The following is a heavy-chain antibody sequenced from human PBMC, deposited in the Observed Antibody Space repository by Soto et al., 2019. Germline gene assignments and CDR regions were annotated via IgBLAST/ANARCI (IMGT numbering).Heavy chain of an antibody. CDR3: ARDSRYDSSGYYLYYYYGMDV. Sequence: GGSLRLSCAASGFTFSSYSMNWVRQAPGKGLEWVSYISSSSSTIYYADSVKGRFTISRDNAKNSLYLQMNSLRDEDTAVYYCARDSRYDSSGYYLYYYYGMDVWGQGTTVTVSS. CDR2: ISSSSSTI. CDR1: GFTFSSYS. V-gene: IGHV3-48*02. D-gene: IGHD3-22*01. J-gene: IGHJ6*02.